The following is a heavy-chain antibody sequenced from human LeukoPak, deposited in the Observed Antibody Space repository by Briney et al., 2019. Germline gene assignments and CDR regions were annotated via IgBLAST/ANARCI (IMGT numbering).Heavy chain of an antibody. CDR1: GGSISSSGYS. CDR2: LHYGGST. CDR3: ARHRSSGSWYSGYFDY. V-gene: IGHV4-39*01. J-gene: IGHJ4*02. D-gene: IGHD6-13*01. Sequence: PSETLSLTCTVSGGSISSSGYSWGWIRQPPGKGLEWIGSLHYGGSTYYSPSLKSRVTISVDTSKNQLSLNLSSVTAADTAVYYCARHRSSGSWYSGYFDYWGQGTLVTVSS.